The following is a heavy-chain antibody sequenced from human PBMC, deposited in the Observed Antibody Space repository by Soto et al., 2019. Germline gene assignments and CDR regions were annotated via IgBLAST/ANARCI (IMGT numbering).Heavy chain of an antibody. CDR2: IVVGSGNT. D-gene: IGHD1-26*01. V-gene: IGHV1-58*01. CDR3: AAAKEWELTPLVLYY. Sequence: GASVKVSCKASGFTFTSSAVRWVRQARGQRLEWIGWIVVGSGNTNYAQKFQERVTITRDMSTSTAYMELSSLRSEDTAVYYCAAAKEWELTPLVLYYWGPGTLVTVSS. J-gene: IGHJ4*02. CDR1: GFTFTSSA.